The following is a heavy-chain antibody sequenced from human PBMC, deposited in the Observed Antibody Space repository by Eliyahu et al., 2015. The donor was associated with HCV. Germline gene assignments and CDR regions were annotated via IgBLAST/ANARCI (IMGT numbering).Heavy chain of an antibody. Sequence: EVQLVESGGGLVQPGGSLRLSCAASGFTFSSYWMSWVRXAPGKGLEWVANIKQDGSEKYYVDSVKGRFTISRDNAKNSLYLQMNSLRAEDTAVYYCARGTLRVTIFGVVISAVSPNWFDPWGQGTLVTVSS. V-gene: IGHV3-7*04. D-gene: IGHD3-3*01. CDR2: IKQDGSEK. CDR3: ARGTLRVTIFGVVISAVSPNWFDP. CDR1: GFTFSSYW. J-gene: IGHJ5*02.